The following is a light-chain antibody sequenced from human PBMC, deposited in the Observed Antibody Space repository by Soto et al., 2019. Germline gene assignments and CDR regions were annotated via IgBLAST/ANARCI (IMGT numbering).Light chain of an antibody. CDR3: ATWDDSLNGYV. Sequence: QSVLTQPPPASGTPGQRVTISCSGSSSNVGSNTVHWYQHLPGTAPKLLIYGNNQRPSGVPDRFSGSTSGASASLAISGPRSEDYSDYYCATWDDSLNGYVFGTGTKVTVL. CDR1: SSNVGSNT. J-gene: IGLJ1*01. V-gene: IGLV1-44*01. CDR2: GNN.